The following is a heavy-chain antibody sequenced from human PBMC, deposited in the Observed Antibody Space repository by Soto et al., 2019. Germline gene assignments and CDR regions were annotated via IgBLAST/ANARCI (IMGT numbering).Heavy chain of an antibody. J-gene: IGHJ6*02. Sequence: ASVKVSCKASGYTFTSYGISWVRQAPGQGLEWMGWISAYNGNTNYAQKLQGRVTMTTDTSTSTAYMELRSLRSDDTAVYYCARGDSGWYLSLDYYYVMDVWAQGSTVTVSS. CDR2: ISAYNGNT. CDR1: GYTFTSYG. V-gene: IGHV1-18*01. CDR3: ARGDSGWYLSLDYYYVMDV. D-gene: IGHD6-19*01.